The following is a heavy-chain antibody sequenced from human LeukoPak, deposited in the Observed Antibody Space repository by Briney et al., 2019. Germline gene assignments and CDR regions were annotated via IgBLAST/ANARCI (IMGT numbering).Heavy chain of an antibody. CDR1: GGTFSSYA. CDR2: IIPIFGTA. D-gene: IGHD6-6*01. Sequence: SVKVSCKASGGTFSSYAISWVRQAPGQGLEWMGGIIPIFGTANYAQKFQGRVTITADESTSTAYMELSSLRSEDTAVYYCARRIAARRRRGYYYYYMDVWGKGTTVTVSS. CDR3: ARRIAARRRRGYYYYYMDV. J-gene: IGHJ6*03. V-gene: IGHV1-69*13.